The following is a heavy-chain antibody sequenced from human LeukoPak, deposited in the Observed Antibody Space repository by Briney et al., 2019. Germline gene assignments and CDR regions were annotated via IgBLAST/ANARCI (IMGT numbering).Heavy chain of an antibody. CDR3: AKDYYGSGSYYNIAFDY. D-gene: IGHD3-10*01. J-gene: IGHJ4*02. CDR2: ISSNGGST. Sequence: PGGSLRLSCAASGFTLSSYAMHWVRQAPGKGLEYVSAISSNGGSTYYANSVKGRFTISRDNSKNTLYLQMGSLRAEDMAVYYCAKDYYGSGSYYNIAFDYWGQGTLVTVSS. CDR1: GFTLSSYA. V-gene: IGHV3-64*01.